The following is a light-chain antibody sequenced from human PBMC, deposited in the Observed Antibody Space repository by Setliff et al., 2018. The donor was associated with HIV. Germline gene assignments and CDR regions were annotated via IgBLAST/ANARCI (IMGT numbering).Light chain of an antibody. CDR1: QSIATC. V-gene: IGKV1-39*01. CDR2: DAS. J-gene: IGKJ4*01. Sequence: DILMTQSPSSLSASVGDRVIITCRASQSIATCLNWYQHKPGKAPKLLIYDASNLQSGVPSRFSGSGSGTDFTLTISSLQREDFETYYCQQSYITRLTFGAGTKVDIK. CDR3: QQSYITRLT.